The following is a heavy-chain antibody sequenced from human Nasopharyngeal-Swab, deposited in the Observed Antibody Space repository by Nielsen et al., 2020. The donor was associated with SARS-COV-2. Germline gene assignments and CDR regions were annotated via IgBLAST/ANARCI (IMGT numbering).Heavy chain of an antibody. V-gene: IGHV3-7*03. CDR3: AKGTTVTGYWYFDL. Sequence: GESLKISCAASGFTFSSYWMSWVRQAPGKGLEWVANIKQDGSEKYYVDSVKGRSTISRDNAKNSLYLQMNSLRAEDTALYYCAKGTTVTGYWYFDLWGRGTLVTVSS. CDR1: GFTFSSYW. D-gene: IGHD4-17*01. CDR2: IKQDGSEK. J-gene: IGHJ2*01.